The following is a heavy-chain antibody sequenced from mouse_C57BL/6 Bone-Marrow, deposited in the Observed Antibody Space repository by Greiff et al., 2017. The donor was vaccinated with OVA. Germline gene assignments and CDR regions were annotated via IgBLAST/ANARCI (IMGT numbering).Heavy chain of an antibody. CDR3: ARGGGTGLYFDY. Sequence: EVQLQQSVAELVRPGASVKLSCTASGFTFTNTYMHWVKQRPEQGLEWIGRIDPANGNTKYAPKFQGKATITADTYSNTAYLQLSSLTSEDAAIYYCARGGGTGLYFDYWGQGTTLTVSS. V-gene: IGHV14-3*01. CDR1: GFTFTNTY. CDR2: IDPANGNT. J-gene: IGHJ2*01. D-gene: IGHD4-1*01.